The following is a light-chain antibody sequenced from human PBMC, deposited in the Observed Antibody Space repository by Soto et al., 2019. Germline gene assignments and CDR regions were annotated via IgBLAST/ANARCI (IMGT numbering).Light chain of an antibody. CDR1: QSVSSN. CDR2: GAS. Sequence: EIVMTQSPATLSVSPGERATLSCRASQSVSSNLAWYQQKPGQAPRLLIYGASTRATGIPGRFSGSGSGTEFTLTISSLQSEDFAVFYFQQYNNWPFTFGPGTKVDIK. J-gene: IGKJ3*01. V-gene: IGKV3-15*01. CDR3: QQYNNWPFT.